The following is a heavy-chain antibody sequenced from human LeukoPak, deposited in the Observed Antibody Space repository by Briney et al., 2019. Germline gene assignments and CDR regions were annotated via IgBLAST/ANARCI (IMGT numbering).Heavy chain of an antibody. CDR1: GGTFSSYA. Sequence: SVKVSCKASGGTFSSYAISWVRQAPGQGLEWVGGIIPIFGTANYAQKFQGRVTITADESTSTAYMELSSLRSEDTAVYYCARDDTMVRGVHNWGQGTLVTVSS. V-gene: IGHV1-69*01. CDR2: IIPIFGTA. D-gene: IGHD3-10*01. CDR3: ARDDTMVRGVHN. J-gene: IGHJ4*02.